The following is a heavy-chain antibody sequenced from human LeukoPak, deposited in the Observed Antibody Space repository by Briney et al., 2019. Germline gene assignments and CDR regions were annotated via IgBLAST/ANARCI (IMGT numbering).Heavy chain of an antibody. J-gene: IGHJ4*02. CDR3: ARKGRCSSTSCYPGPDY. D-gene: IGHD2-2*01. CDR2: IYYSGST. V-gene: IGHV4-59*08. CDR1: GGSISSYY. Sequence: SETLSLTCTVSGGSISSYYWSWIRQPPGKGLEWIGYIYYSGSTNYNPSLKSRVTISVDTSKNQFSLKLSSVTAADTAVYYCARKGRCSSTSCYPGPDYWGQGTLVTVSS.